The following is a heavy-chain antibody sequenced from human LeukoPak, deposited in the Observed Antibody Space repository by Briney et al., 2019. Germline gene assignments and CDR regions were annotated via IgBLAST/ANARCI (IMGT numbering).Heavy chain of an antibody. CDR1: GFTFSSYA. Sequence: GGSLRLSCAASGFTFSSYAMHWVRQAPGKGLEYVSAISSNGGSTYYANSVKGRFTISRDNSKNSLYLQMNSLRAEDTAVYYCARTVAGYCSSTSCPRRSDYWGQGTLVTVSS. D-gene: IGHD2-2*01. J-gene: IGHJ4*02. V-gene: IGHV3-64*01. CDR2: ISSNGGST. CDR3: ARTVAGYCSSTSCPRRSDY.